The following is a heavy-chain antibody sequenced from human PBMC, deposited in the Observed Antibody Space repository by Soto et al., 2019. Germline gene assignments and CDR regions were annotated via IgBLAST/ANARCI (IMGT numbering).Heavy chain of an antibody. CDR2: IIPMYDSA. CDR3: ATWRTYSGSYCFDY. Sequence: QVQLVQSGAELKKPGSSVNVSCAASGGTFKTYTINWVRQAPGQGLEWIGQIIPMYDSANYAQRFQGRVTISADKSKNIAYMELSGLRSEDTALYYCATWRTYSGSYCFDYWGQGTLVSVSS. CDR1: GGTFKTYT. J-gene: IGHJ4*02. D-gene: IGHD1-26*01. V-gene: IGHV1-69*06.